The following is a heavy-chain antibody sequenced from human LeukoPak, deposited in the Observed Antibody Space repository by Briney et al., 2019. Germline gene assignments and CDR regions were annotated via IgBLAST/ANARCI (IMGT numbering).Heavy chain of an antibody. CDR3: ARDHGGYYFDY. Sequence: PSETLSLTCTVSGGSILKYYWSWFRQPPGKRLEWIGHIYYSWNTNYNPSLKSRVSISVDTSRNQFSLRLSSVTAADTAVYYCARDHGGYYFDYWGQGTLVTVSS. J-gene: IGHJ4*02. D-gene: IGHD3-16*01. CDR2: IYYSWNT. V-gene: IGHV4-59*01. CDR1: GGSILKYY.